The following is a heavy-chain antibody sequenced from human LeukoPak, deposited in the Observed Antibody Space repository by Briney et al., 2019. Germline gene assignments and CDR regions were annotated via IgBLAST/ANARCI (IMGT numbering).Heavy chain of an antibody. Sequence: SETLSLTRAVSGGSITSNDWWSWVRQTPGKGLEWIGEIYHSGITNYNPSLKSRVSISVDSSNYQFSLRLTSVTAADTAVYYCARDCSGGTCKNGGGYDAFDIWGQGTMVIVSS. J-gene: IGHJ3*02. CDR1: GGSITSNDW. CDR3: ARDCSGGTCKNGGGYDAFDI. CDR2: IYHSGIT. D-gene: IGHD2-15*01. V-gene: IGHV4-4*02.